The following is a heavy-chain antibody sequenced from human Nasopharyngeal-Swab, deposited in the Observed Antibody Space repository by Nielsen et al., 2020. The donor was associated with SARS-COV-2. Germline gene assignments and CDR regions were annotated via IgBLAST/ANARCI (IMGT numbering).Heavy chain of an antibody. V-gene: IGHV3-66*01. Sequence: GESLKISCAASGFTVSSNYMSWVRQAPGKGPEWVSVIYSGGSTYYADSVKGRFTISRDNSKNTLYLQMNSLRAEDTAVYYCAREGSSGWVDYWGQGTLVTVSS. J-gene: IGHJ4*02. D-gene: IGHD6-19*01. CDR1: GFTVSSNY. CDR2: IYSGGST. CDR3: AREGSSGWVDY.